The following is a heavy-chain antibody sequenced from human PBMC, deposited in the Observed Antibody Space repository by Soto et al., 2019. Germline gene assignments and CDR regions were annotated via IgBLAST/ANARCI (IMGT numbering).Heavy chain of an antibody. J-gene: IGHJ4*02. V-gene: IGHV2-70*11. CDR3: ARMDYSGSSVDY. Sequence: SGPTLVNPTQTLTLTCTFSGFSLTTNKMSVSRIRQPPGKALEWLARIDWDDDKYYSTSLKTRLTISKDTSKNQVVLTMTNMDPVDTATYYCARMDYSGSSVDYWGQGTLVTVSS. CDR1: GFSLTTNKMS. CDR2: IDWDDDK. D-gene: IGHD1-26*01.